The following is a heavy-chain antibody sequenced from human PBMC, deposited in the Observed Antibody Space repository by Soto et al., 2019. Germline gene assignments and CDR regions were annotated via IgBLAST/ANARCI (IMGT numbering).Heavy chain of an antibody. CDR3: ARAPPSMVRGVIYYYYYGMDV. CDR1: GYTFTGYY. D-gene: IGHD3-10*01. J-gene: IGHJ6*02. CDR2: INPNSGGT. V-gene: IGHV1-2*04. Sequence: ASVKVSCKASGYTFTGYYMHWVRQAPGQGLEWMGWINPNSGGTNYAQKFQGWVTMTRDTSISTAYMELSRLRSDDTAGYYCARAPPSMVRGVIYYYYYGMDVWGQGTTVTVSS.